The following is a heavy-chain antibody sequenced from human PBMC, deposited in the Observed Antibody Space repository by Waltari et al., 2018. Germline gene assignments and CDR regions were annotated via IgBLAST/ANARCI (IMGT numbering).Heavy chain of an antibody. CDR3: VRDGGRLYGPENFHGIDS. Sequence: QVVLLESGPGLVKPSETLSLTCTVSGDSISRYYWGWVRQPAEKTLEWIGRIYSGGTTHYNPPLKCRVTLSVDMSQNQVSLRLTSVTAADTAMYYCVRDGGRLYGPENFHGIDSWGQGTLVTVSS. D-gene: IGHD3-10*01. CDR2: IYSGGTT. V-gene: IGHV4-4*07. J-gene: IGHJ4*02. CDR1: GDSISRYY.